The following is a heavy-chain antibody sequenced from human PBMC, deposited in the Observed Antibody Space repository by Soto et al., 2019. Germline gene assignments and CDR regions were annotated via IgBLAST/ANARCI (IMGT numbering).Heavy chain of an antibody. Sequence: GXSVKVSCKASVYTFTSYYVHWVRQAPGQGLEWMGILNPSSGDTSYAQNFQDRVTMTRDTSTSTVYLELSSLRSEDAALYYCAKSSSWYDGGSRYFDYWGQGTLVTVSS. V-gene: IGHV1-46*01. CDR3: AKSSSWYDGGSRYFDY. D-gene: IGHD6-13*01. J-gene: IGHJ4*02. CDR1: VYTFTSYY. CDR2: LNPSSGDT.